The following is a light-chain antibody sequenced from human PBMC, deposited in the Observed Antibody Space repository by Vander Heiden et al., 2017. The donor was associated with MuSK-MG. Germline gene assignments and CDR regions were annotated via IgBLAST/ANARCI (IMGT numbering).Light chain of an antibody. V-gene: IGKV3-20*01. CDR3: HQDSTSYT. Sequence: EIVLTQSPGTLSLSQGERATLSCRATQRVDSSLDWYQQNPARAPRLLIYRASNRAIGIPDRFSGGGSGTDFTLTSSRREHEAFAVYYWHQDSTSYTFGQGTKLEIK. CDR1: QRVDSS. CDR2: RAS. J-gene: IGKJ2*01.